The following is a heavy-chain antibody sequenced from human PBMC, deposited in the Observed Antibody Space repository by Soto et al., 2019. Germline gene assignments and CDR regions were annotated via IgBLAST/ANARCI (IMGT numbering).Heavy chain of an antibody. J-gene: IGHJ4*02. CDR1: GFTFSSYG. V-gene: IGHV3-33*06. CDR2: IWYDGSNK. Sequence: QVQLVESGGGVVQPGRSLRLSCAASGFTFSSYGMHWVRQAPGKGLEWVAVIWYDGSNKYYADSVKGRFTISRDNSKNTLYFQMNRPRGEDTAVYYCAKEGYYDSSGYPQTFDYWGQGTLVTVSS. CDR3: AKEGYYDSSGYPQTFDY. D-gene: IGHD3-22*01.